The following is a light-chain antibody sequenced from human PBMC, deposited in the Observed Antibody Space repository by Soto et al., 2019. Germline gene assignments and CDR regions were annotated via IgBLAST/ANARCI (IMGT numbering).Light chain of an antibody. CDR3: QQSNSFPWT. Sequence: DIQMTQSPSSVSASVGDRVTITCRASQGISNWLAWYQQKPGKAPELLIYAASSLQSAVPSRFRGSVSGTDFTLAISSLQPEDFATYFCQQSNSFPWTFGQGTKVEIK. J-gene: IGKJ1*01. CDR2: AAS. CDR1: QGISNW. V-gene: IGKV1-12*02.